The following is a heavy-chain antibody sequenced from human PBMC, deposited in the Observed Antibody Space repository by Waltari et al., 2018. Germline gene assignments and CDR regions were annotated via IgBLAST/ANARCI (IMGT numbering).Heavy chain of an antibody. J-gene: IGHJ6*03. Sequence: QVQLQESGPGLVKPSETLSLTCTVSGGSISRYYWSWIRQPPGKGLEWIGYIYYSGSTNYNPSLKSRVTISVDTSKNQFSLKLSSVTAADTAVYYCAREYSSGWYQAGRDYYYMDVWGKGTTVTVSS. CDR3: AREYSSGWYQAGRDYYYMDV. CDR1: GGSISRYY. V-gene: IGHV4-59*01. CDR2: IYYSGST. D-gene: IGHD6-19*01.